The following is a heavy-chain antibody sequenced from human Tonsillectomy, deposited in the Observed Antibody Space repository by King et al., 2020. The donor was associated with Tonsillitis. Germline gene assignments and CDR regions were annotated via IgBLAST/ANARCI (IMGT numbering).Heavy chain of an antibody. Sequence: QLQESGPGLVKPSQTLSLTCTVSGGSISSGAFYWGWIRQHPGKGLEWIGYICYSGGTYYNPSFKSLVTISVDSSKNQFSLKLSSVTAADTAVYFCAKGVATPGTGMVWFDPWGQGTLVTVSS. D-gene: IGHD6-13*01. CDR2: ICYSGGT. CDR1: GGSISSGAFY. V-gene: IGHV4-31*01. J-gene: IGHJ5*02. CDR3: AKGVATPGTGMVWFDP.